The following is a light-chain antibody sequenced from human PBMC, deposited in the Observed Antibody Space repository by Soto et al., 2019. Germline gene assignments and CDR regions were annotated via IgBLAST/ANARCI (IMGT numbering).Light chain of an antibody. CDR3: QQYNDWPPWT. V-gene: IGKV3-15*01. J-gene: IGKJ1*01. CDR1: QSIRSS. CDR2: DAS. Sequence: EVVMTQSPATLSVSPGERATLSCRASQSIRSSLAWYQQKPGQVPRLLIYDASTRATGVPARFSGSGSGTDFTLTISSLQSEDFAVYYCQQYNDWPPWTFGQGAKVDIK.